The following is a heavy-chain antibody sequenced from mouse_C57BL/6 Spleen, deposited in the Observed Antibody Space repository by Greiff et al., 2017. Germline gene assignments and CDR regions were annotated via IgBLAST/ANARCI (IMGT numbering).Heavy chain of an antibody. CDR3: AFIYYDYDRDYYAMDY. CDR1: GFNIKDYY. J-gene: IGHJ4*01. CDR2: IDPEDGET. V-gene: IGHV14-2*01. D-gene: IGHD2-4*01. Sequence: EVQVVESGAELVKPGASVKLSCTASGFNIKDYYMHWVKQRTEQGLEWIGRIDPEDGETKYAPKFQGKATITADTSSNTAYLHLSSLTSEDTAVYYCAFIYYDYDRDYYAMDYWGQGTSVTVSS.